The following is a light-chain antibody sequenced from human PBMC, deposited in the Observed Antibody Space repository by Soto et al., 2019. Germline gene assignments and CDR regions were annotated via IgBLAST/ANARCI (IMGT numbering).Light chain of an antibody. V-gene: IGKV3-15*01. CDR2: GGS. Sequence: EIVMTQSPATLSVSPGERATLSCRASQSVSSNLAGYQQKPAGAPRLLIYGGSTRATGILARFSGSGSGTEFSPTTITLQAQDFAVFYCQQYGSSPLTFGGGTKVDI. CDR3: QQYGSSPLT. CDR1: QSVSSN. J-gene: IGKJ4*01.